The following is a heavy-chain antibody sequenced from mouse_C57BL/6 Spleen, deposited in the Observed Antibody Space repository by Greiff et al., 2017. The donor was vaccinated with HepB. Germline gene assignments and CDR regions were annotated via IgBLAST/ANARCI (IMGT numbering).Heavy chain of an antibody. V-gene: IGHV1-69*01. J-gene: IGHJ3*01. D-gene: IGHD2-4*01. Sequence: QVQLQQPGAELVMPGASVKLSCKASGYTFTSYWMHWVKQRPGQGLEWIGEIDPSDSYTNYNQKFKGKSTLTVDKSSSTAYMQLSSLTSEDSAVYYCARRLRRGVAYWGQGTLVTVSA. CDR3: ARRLRRGVAY. CDR2: IDPSDSYT. CDR1: GYTFTSYW.